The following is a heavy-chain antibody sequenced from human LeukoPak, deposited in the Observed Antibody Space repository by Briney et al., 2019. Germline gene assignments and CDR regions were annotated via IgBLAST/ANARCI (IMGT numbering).Heavy chain of an antibody. D-gene: IGHD1-26*01. Sequence: SVKVSCKASGGTFSSYAISWVRQAPGQGLEWTGGIIPIFGTANYAQKFQGRVTITADESTSTAYMELSSLRSEDTAVYYCAVGLTGGSYDYWGQGTLVTVSS. CDR2: IIPIFGTA. V-gene: IGHV1-69*13. CDR1: GGTFSSYA. J-gene: IGHJ4*02. CDR3: AVGLTGGSYDY.